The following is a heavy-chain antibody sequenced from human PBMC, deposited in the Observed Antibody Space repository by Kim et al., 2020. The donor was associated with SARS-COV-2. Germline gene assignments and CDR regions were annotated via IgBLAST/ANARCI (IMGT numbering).Heavy chain of an antibody. CDR1: GFIFSGSA. Sequence: GGSLRLSCAASGFIFSGSAMHWVRQASGKGLEWVGRIRSKANSYATAYAASVKGRFTISRYNSTTTTYLQMNSLKTEATDVYYCTRVPGTTFGCWAAFD. V-gene: IGHV3-73*01. J-gene: IGHJ3*01. CDR3: TRVPGTTFGCWAAFD. CDR2: IRSKANSYAT. D-gene: IGHD1-1*01.